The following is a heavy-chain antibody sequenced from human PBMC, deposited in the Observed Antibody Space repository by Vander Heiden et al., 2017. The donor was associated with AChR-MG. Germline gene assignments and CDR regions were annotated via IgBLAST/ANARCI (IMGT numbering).Heavy chain of an antibody. Sequence: VQLVQSGAEVKKPGTSVKVSCKASGGTFSSYAIGWVRQAPGQGLEWMGGIIPIFGTANYAQKFQGRVTITADESTSTAYMELSSLRSEDTAVYYCARGYSYGLDSARPLYYFDYWGQGTLVTVSS. CDR2: IIPIFGTA. CDR1: GGTFSSYA. D-gene: IGHD5-18*01. J-gene: IGHJ4*02. V-gene: IGHV1-69*01. CDR3: ARGYSYGLDSARPLYYFDY.